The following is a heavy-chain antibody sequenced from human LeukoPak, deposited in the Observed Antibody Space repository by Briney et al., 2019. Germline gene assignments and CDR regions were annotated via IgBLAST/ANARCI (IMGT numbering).Heavy chain of an antibody. Sequence: AGGSLRLSCAASGFTFSSYGMHWVRQAPGKGLEWVAFIRYDGSNKYYADSVKGRFTISRDNSKNTLYLQMNSLRAEDTAVYYCAKVKPVTMVRGVIIGFDYWGQGTLVTVSS. V-gene: IGHV3-30*02. CDR3: AKVKPVTMVRGVIIGFDY. CDR2: IRYDGSNK. D-gene: IGHD3-10*01. CDR1: GFTFSSYG. J-gene: IGHJ4*02.